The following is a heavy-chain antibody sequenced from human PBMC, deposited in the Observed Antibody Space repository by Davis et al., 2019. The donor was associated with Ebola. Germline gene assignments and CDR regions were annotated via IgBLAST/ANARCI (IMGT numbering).Heavy chain of an antibody. D-gene: IGHD6-13*01. CDR3: TGRIAAAGTEAGDYGMDV. CDR1: GFTFNGSA. V-gene: IGHV3-73*01. J-gene: IGHJ6*02. CDR2: IRTKATNYAT. Sequence: PGGSLRLSCAASGFTFNGSAMHWVRQASGKGLECVGRIRTKATNYATASAASVRGRFIISRDDSKNTAYLQMNSLKTEDTAVYFCTGRIAAAGTEAGDYGMDVWGQGTTVTISS.